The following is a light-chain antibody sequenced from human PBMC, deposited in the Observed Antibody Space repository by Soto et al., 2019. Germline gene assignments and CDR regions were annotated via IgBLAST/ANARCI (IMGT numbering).Light chain of an antibody. V-gene: IGKV1-5*01. CDR3: QQYNSYSL. Sequence: IQMNHSPSTLSAYEGDRVTITCRASQSISTWLAWYQQKPGKAPKLLISDASTLESGVPSRFSGSGSGTEFTLTISSLQPDDFATYYCQQYNSYSLFGQVGMVDIK. J-gene: IGKJ1*01. CDR2: DAS. CDR1: QSISTW.